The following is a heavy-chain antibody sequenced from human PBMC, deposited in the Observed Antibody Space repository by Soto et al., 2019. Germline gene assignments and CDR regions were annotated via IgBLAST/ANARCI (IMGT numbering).Heavy chain of an antibody. V-gene: IGHV1-18*01. CDR1: GYNFFTYA. J-gene: IGHJ1*01. CDR2: ISADNGTI. Sequence: QVELVQSGTEVKKPGASMKVSCKTSGYNFFTYALTWVRQAPGQGLEWIGWISADNGTIKYAQKFQGRVTLTTDTTTSKAYMEMRGLKSDYTAVYYCARDMWFGELSPSQHWGQGTLVTVSS. D-gene: IGHD3-10*01. CDR3: ARDMWFGELSPSQH.